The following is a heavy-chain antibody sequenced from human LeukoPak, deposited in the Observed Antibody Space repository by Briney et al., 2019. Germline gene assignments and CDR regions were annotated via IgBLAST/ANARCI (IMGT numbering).Heavy chain of an antibody. J-gene: IGHJ5*02. CDR1: GYSFTSYV. CDR2: IDAGNGNT. Sequence: ASVKVSCKASGYSFTSYVMHWVRQAPGQRLEWMGWIDAGNGNTKYSQEFQGRVTITRNTSISTAYMELSSLRSEDTAVYYCARAPYYYGSGSPNWFDPWGQGTLVTVSS. CDR3: ARAPYYYGSGSPNWFDP. D-gene: IGHD3-10*01. V-gene: IGHV1-3*03.